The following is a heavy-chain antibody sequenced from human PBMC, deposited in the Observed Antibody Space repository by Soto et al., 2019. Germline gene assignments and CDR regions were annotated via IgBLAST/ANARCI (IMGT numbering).Heavy chain of an antibody. CDR2: IDSDGSST. V-gene: IGHV3-74*01. CDR3: AKENGACYWCGDS. D-gene: IGHD2-21*02. Sequence: GGSLRLSCAASGFTYNNNWMHWVRQAPGKGLVWVSRIDSDGSSTSYADSVQGRFTISRDSSQKTVFLQMDSLRAEDTAIYYCAKENGACYWCGDSWGQGLLVTVSS. CDR1: GFTYNNNW. J-gene: IGHJ5*01.